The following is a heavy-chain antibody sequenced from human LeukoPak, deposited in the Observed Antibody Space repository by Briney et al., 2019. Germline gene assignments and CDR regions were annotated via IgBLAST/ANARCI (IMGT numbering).Heavy chain of an antibody. J-gene: IGHJ5*02. V-gene: IGHV3-73*01. CDR3: TRGSGKINWFDP. D-gene: IGHD2-15*01. CDR1: GFTFSGSA. CDR2: IRSKANSYAT. Sequence: QAGGSLKLSCAASGFTFSGSAMHWVRQASGKGLEWVGRIRSKANSYATAYAASVKGRFTISRDESKNTAYLQMNSLKTEDTAVYYCTRGSGKINWFDPWGQGTLVTVSS.